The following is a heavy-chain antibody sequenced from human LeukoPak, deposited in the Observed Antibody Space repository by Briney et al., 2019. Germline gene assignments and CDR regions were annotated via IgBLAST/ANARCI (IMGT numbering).Heavy chain of an antibody. CDR3: ARDPGYYYDSSGYLFDY. CDR1: GYTFTNYY. D-gene: IGHD3-22*01. CDR2: INPSGGST. V-gene: IGHV1-46*01. J-gene: IGHJ4*02. Sequence: GASVKVSCKASGYTFTNYYMHWVRQAPGQGLEWMGIINPSGGSTSYAQKFQGRVTMTRDTSTSTVYMELSSLRSEDTAVYYCARDPGYYYDSSGYLFDYWGQGTLVTVSS.